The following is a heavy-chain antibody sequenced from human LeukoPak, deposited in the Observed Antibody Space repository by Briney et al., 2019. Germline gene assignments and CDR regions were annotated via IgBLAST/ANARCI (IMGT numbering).Heavy chain of an antibody. CDR2: INPSGGST. V-gene: IGHV1-46*01. CDR3: ARDHAIWLLYTYYFDY. Sequence: GASVKVSCKASGYTFTSYYMHWVRQAPGQGLEWMGIINPSGGSTSYAQKFQGRVTMTRDTSTSTVYMELSSLRCEDTAVYYCARDHAIWLLYTYYFDYWGQGNLVTVSS. CDR1: GYTFTSYY. D-gene: IGHD3-3*01. J-gene: IGHJ4*02.